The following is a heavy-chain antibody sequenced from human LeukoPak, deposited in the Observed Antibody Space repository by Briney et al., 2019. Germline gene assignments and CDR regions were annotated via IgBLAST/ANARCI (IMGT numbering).Heavy chain of an antibody. CDR2: IRYDGSNK. J-gene: IGHJ6*03. D-gene: IGHD1-26*01. Sequence: GGSLRLSCAASGFTFSSYGIHWVRQAPGKGLEWVAFIRYDGSNKYYADSVKGRFTISRDNSRNTLYLQMNSLRAEDTAVYYCAKAPYSGYDYYYYMDVWGKGTTVTISS. CDR1: GFTFSSYG. CDR3: AKAPYSGYDYYYYMDV. V-gene: IGHV3-30*02.